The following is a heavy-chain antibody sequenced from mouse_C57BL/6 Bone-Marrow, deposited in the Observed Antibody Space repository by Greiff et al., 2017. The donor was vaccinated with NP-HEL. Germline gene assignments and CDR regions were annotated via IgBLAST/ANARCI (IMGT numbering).Heavy chain of an antibody. CDR2: INPSSGYT. V-gene: IGHV1-4*01. CDR1: GYTFTSCT. CDR3: ALRWRFDY. Sequence: VQLQQSGAELARPGASVKMSCKASGYTFTSCTMHWVKQRPGQGLEWIGYINPSSGYTKYNQKFKDKATLTADKSSSTAYMQLSSLTSEDSAVYYCALRWRFDYWGQGTTLTVSS. D-gene: IGHD1-1*01. J-gene: IGHJ2*01.